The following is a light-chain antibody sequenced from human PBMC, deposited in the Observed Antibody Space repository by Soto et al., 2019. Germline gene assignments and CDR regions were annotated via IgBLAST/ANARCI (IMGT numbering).Light chain of an antibody. V-gene: IGKV3-11*01. CDR1: QSVSSY. CDR3: QQRSNWPPWT. CDR2: DAS. Sequence: EIVLTHSPATLSLSPGEIATLSCRASQSVSSYLAWYQQKPGQAPRLLIYDASNRATGIPARFSGSGSGTDFTLTISSLEPEDFAVYYCQQRSNWPPWTFGQGTKVDIK. J-gene: IGKJ1*01.